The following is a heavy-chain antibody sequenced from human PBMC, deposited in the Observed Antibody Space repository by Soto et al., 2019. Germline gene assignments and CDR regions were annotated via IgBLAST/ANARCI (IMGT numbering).Heavy chain of an antibody. D-gene: IGHD5-18*01. J-gene: IGHJ6*02. CDR1: GYTFTAYY. V-gene: IGHV1-2*02. CDR2: INPNSGGT. Sequence: ASVKVSCKASGYTFTAYYMHWVRQAPGQGLEWMGWINPNSGGTKYAQNFQGRVSMTRDTSISTAYMELSRLRSDDTAMYYCARAEETAIQYSYYYYGMDVWGQGTTVTVSS. CDR3: ARAEETAIQYSYYYYGMDV.